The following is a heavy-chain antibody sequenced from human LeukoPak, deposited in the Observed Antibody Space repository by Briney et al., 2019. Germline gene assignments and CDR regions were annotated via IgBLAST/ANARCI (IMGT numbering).Heavy chain of an antibody. CDR2: IYYSGST. V-gene: IGHV4-39*02. Sequence: SETLSLTCTVSGASISSSSYYWSWIRQPPGKGLEWIGSIYYSGSTYYNPSLKSRVTISIDTSKNQFSLRLTSVTAADTAVYYCARDRVFGVISNRQEHWGQGTLVTVSS. J-gene: IGHJ4*02. CDR3: ARDRVFGVISNRQEH. D-gene: IGHD3-3*01. CDR1: GASISSSSYY.